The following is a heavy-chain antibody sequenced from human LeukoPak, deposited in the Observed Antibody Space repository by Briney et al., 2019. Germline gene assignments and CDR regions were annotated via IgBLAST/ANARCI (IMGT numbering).Heavy chain of an antibody. CDR1: GYTFTSYA. V-gene: IGHV1-3*01. D-gene: IGHD6-19*01. CDR3: AREIAVAGYYYYGMDV. Sequence: ASVKVSCKASGYTFTSYAMHWVRQAPGQRLEWMGWINAGNGNTKYSQKFQGRVTITRDTSASTAYMELSSLRSEDTAVYYCAREIAVAGYYYYGMDVWGQGTTVTVSS. CDR2: INAGNGNT. J-gene: IGHJ6*02.